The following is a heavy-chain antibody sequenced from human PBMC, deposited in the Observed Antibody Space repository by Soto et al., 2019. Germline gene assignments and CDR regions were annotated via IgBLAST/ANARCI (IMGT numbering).Heavy chain of an antibody. CDR3: TKNALQGAVAGPNWFDP. CDR1: GFTFSNYA. Sequence: VQLLESGGGLVEPGGSLRLSCAASGFTFSNYAMNWVRQAPGKGLEWVSAISGSGGSTYYAGSVKGRFTISRDNSKNTLDVQMNSLRAEDTAVYYCTKNALQGAVAGPNWFDPWGQGTLVTVSS. V-gene: IGHV3-23*01. D-gene: IGHD6-19*01. CDR2: ISGSGGST. J-gene: IGHJ5*02.